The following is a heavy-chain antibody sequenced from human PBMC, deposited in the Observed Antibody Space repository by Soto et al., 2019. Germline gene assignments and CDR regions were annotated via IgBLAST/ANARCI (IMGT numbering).Heavy chain of an antibody. V-gene: IGHV1-69*12. CDR1: GGTFSSYA. D-gene: IGHD2-2*01. CDR3: ARYIVLGGLYYYGMDV. Sequence: QVQLVQSGAEVKKPGSSVKVSCKASGGTFSSYAISWVRQAPGQGLEWMGGIIPIFGTANYAQKFQGRVTITADESTSTAYMERSSLRSEDTAVYYCARYIVLGGLYYYGMDVWGQGTTVTVSS. CDR2: IIPIFGTA. J-gene: IGHJ6*02.